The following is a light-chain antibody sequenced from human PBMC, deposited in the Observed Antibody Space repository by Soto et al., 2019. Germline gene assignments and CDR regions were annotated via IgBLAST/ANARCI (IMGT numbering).Light chain of an antibody. Sequence: QSALTQPPSASGSPGQSVTISCTGTSSDVGGYNFVSWYQQHPGKAPKLIIYEVNKRPSGVPNRFSGSKSGNTASLTVSGLQAEDVADYYCSSNVGDNNRYVFGTGTKLTVL. CDR1: SSDVGGYNF. CDR2: EVN. J-gene: IGLJ1*01. CDR3: SSNVGDNNRYV. V-gene: IGLV2-8*01.